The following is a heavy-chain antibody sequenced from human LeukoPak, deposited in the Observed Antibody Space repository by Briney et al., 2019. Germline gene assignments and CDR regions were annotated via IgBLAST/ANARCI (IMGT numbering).Heavy chain of an antibody. CDR1: GYTLTELS. CDR3: ATATFMVRGVKPLDY. D-gene: IGHD3-10*01. J-gene: IGHJ4*02. CDR2: FDPEDGET. V-gene: IGHV1-24*01. Sequence: ASVKVSCKVSGYTLTELSMHWVRQATGKRLEWKGGFDPEDGETIYAQKFQGRVTMTEDTSTDTAYMELSSLRSEDTAVYYCATATFMVRGVKPLDYWGQGTLVTVSS.